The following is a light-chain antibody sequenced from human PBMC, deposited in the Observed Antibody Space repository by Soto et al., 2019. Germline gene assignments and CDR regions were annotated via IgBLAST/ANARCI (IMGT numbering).Light chain of an antibody. J-gene: IGKJ1*01. CDR3: QHYNDWRWT. Sequence: EIVMTQSPATLSVSPGEGATLSCRASQSISTKLAWYQQKPGQAPRLLIYAASTRATGVPARFSGSGSGTEFTLTISSLQSEDLAVYCCQHYNDWRWTFGQGTKVEIK. CDR1: QSISTK. V-gene: IGKV3-15*01. CDR2: AAS.